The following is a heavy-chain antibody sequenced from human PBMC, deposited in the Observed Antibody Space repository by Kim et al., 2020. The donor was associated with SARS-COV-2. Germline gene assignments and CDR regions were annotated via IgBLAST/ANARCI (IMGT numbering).Heavy chain of an antibody. Sequence: PSHKSRVTISRDTSKNQDSLKLSSVTAADTAVYYCAGDKGELPGHAFDIWGQGTMVTVSS. CDR3: AGDKGELPGHAFDI. D-gene: IGHD1-26*01. J-gene: IGHJ3*02. V-gene: IGHV4-59*01.